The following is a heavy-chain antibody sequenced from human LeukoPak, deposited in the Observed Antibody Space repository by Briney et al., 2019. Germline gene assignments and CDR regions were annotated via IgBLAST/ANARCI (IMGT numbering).Heavy chain of an antibody. V-gene: IGHV3-30*04. D-gene: IGHD6-19*01. CDR2: ISYDGSNK. J-gene: IGHJ4*02. Sequence: PGRSLRLSCAASGFTFSSYAMLWVRQAPGKGLEWVTVISYDGSNKYYADSVKGRFTISRDNSKNTLYLQMNSLRAEDTAVYYCARDLTIAVAGTWDYWGQGTLVTVSS. CDR3: ARDLTIAVAGTWDY. CDR1: GFTFSSYA.